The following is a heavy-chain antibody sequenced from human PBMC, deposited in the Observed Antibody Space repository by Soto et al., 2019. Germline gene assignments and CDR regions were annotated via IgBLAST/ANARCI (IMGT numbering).Heavy chain of an antibody. CDR2: IYPGDSDT. CDR1: GYRFTSYW. J-gene: IGHJ6*02. D-gene: IGHD6-13*01. Sequence: GASLKISCKGSGYRFTSYWIGWVRQLTGKGLEWMGIIYPGDSDTRYSPSFQGQVTISADKSISTAYLQWSSLKASDTAMYYCARQGVLSSSWYGYYYGMDVWGQGTTVTVSS. CDR3: ARQGVLSSSWYGYYYGMDV. V-gene: IGHV5-51*01.